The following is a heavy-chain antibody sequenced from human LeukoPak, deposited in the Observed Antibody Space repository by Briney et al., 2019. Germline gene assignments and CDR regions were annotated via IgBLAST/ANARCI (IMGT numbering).Heavy chain of an antibody. J-gene: IGHJ2*01. V-gene: IGHV3-23*01. CDR1: GFTFSSYS. CDR2: VSCSGGST. Sequence: GESLSLTCAVSGFTFSSYSMSWVRQPPGKGLEWVSAVSCSGGSTDYADSVKGRFTISRDNSKNTLYLQMNSLRAEDTAVYYCAKRATDNWYFDLWGRGTLVTVSS. CDR3: AKRATDNWYFDL.